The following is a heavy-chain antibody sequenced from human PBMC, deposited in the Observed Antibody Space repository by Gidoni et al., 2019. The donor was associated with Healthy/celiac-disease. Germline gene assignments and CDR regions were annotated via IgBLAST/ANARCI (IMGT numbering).Heavy chain of an antibody. J-gene: IGHJ4*02. CDR2: IYPGDSDT. V-gene: IGHV5-51*01. D-gene: IGHD6-19*01. CDR3: ARRSRGIAVAGNDFDY. Sequence: EVQLVQSGAEVKKPGESLKISCKGSGYSFTSYWIGWVRQMPGKGREWMGIIYPGDSDTRYSPSFQGQVTISADKSISTAYLQWSSLKASDTAMYYCARRSRGIAVAGNDFDYWGQGTLVTVSS. CDR1: GYSFTSYW.